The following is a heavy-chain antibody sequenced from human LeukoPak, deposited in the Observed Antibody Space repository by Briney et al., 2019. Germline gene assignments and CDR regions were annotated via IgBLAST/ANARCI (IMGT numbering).Heavy chain of an antibody. D-gene: IGHD4-17*01. CDR1: GASITSSHW. J-gene: IGHJ4*02. CDR3: ATYSYGDYATRYFDF. CDR2: IHDSGTT. Sequence: SETLSLTCAVSGASITSSHWWSWARQPPGKGLEWIGEIHDSGTTNYKPSLKSRVTMSLDKSNNQISLKLTSVTAADTAVYYCATYSYGDYATRYFDFWGQRTLGSVSS. V-gene: IGHV4-4*02.